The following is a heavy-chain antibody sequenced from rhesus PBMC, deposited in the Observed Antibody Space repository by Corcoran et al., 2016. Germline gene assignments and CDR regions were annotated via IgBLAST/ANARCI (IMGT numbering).Heavy chain of an antibody. CDR1: GGSISSNY. CDR2: ISGRGGST. D-gene: IGHD3-3*01. V-gene: IGHV4-173*01. J-gene: IGHJ2*01. Sequence: QVQLQESGPGLVKPSETLSLTCAVSGGSISSNYWNWIRQPPGKGLEWVGRISGRGGSTDSNPSLKGRVTISTDTSKNQFSLKLSSVTAADTAVYYCAKGWRYFDLWGPGTPITISS. CDR3: AKGWRYFDL.